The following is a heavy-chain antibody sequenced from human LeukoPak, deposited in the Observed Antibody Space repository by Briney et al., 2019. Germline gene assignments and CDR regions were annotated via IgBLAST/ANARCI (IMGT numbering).Heavy chain of an antibody. V-gene: IGHV1-2*02. CDR2: INPNSGGT. CDR1: GYTFTGYY. Sequence: GSVKVSCKASGYTFTGYYMHWVRQAPGQRLEWVGWINPNSGGTNYAQKFQGRVTMTRDTSISTAYMELSRLRSDDTAVYYCARLPGYSSGWYFDYWGQGTLVTVSS. J-gene: IGHJ4*02. D-gene: IGHD6-19*01. CDR3: ARLPGYSSGWYFDY.